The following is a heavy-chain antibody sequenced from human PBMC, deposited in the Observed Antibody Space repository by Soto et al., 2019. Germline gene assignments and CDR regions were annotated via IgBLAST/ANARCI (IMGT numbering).Heavy chain of an antibody. D-gene: IGHD4-17*01. Sequence: EVQLVESGGGLVKPGGSLRLSCAASGFTFSSYSMNWVRQAPGKGLEWVSSISSSSSYIYYADSVKGRFTISRDNAKNSLYLQMNSLRAEHTAVYYCARSGSTVTSDVDYWGQGTLVTVSS. CDR2: ISSSSSYI. CDR3: ARSGSTVTSDVDY. J-gene: IGHJ4*02. CDR1: GFTFSSYS. V-gene: IGHV3-21*01.